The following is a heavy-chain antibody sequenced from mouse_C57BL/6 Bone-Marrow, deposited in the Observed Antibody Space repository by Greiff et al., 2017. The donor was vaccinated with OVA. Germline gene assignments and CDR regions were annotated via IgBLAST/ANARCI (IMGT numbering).Heavy chain of an antibody. CDR1: GYTFTSYW. Sequence: QVQLQQPGAELVKPGASVKLSCKASGYTFTSYWMQWVKQRPGQGLEWIGEIDPSDSYTNYNQQFKGKATLTVDTSSSTAYMQLSSLTSEDSAVYYCARPYGNYGWFDYWGKGTTLTVSS. CDR2: IDPSDSYT. J-gene: IGHJ2*01. D-gene: IGHD2-10*02. CDR3: ARPYGNYGWFDY. V-gene: IGHV1-50*01.